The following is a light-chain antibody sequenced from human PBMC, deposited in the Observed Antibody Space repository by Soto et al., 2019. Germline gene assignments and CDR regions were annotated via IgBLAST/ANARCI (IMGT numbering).Light chain of an antibody. CDR1: QSVSSSY. CDR2: GAS. V-gene: IGKV3-20*01. CDR3: QHYYSSRLT. J-gene: IGKJ4*01. Sequence: EIVLTQSPGTLSLSPGERVTLSCRASQSVSSSYLAWYQQKPGQAPRLLIYGASSRATGIPDRFSGSGSGTDFTLTISRLEPEDFAVFYCQHYYSSRLTFGGGTKVEIK.